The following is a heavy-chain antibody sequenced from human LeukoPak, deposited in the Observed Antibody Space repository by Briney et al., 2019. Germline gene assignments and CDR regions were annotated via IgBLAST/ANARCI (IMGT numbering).Heavy chain of an antibody. J-gene: IGHJ4*02. D-gene: IGHD1-26*01. CDR1: GGSISSYY. V-gene: IGHV4-59*01. CDR2: IYYSGST. Sequence: PSETLSLTCTVSGGSISSYYWSWIRQPPGKGLEWIGYIYYSGSTNYNPSLKSRVTISVDTSKNQFSLKLSSVTAADTAVYYCARGPVGATTGYFDYWGQGTLVTVSS. CDR3: ARGPVGATTGYFDY.